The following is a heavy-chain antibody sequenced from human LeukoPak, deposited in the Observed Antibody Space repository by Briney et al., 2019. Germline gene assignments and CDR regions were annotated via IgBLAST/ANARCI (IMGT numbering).Heavy chain of an antibody. Sequence: SETLSLTCTVSGGSFNLYSWTWIRQPPGKGLEWIAEIGHGGSINFNPSLKSRVTVSLDTSKNQFSLSLSSVTAADTAVYYCASRETFYFYYMDVWGNGTTVTVSS. CDR2: IGHGGSI. D-gene: IGHD1-26*01. CDR1: GGSFNLYS. J-gene: IGHJ6*03. V-gene: IGHV4-34*01. CDR3: ASRETFYFYYMDV.